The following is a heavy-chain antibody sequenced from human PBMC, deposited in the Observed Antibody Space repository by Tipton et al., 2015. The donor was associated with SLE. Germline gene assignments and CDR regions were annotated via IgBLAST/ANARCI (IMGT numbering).Heavy chain of an antibody. D-gene: IGHD3-3*01. CDR3: ARVPTIFGVVSCPGYCYYMDV. Sequence: SLRLSCAASGFTFSDYYMSWIRQAPGKGLEWVSYISSSGSTIYYADSVKGRFTISRDNAKNALYLQMNSLRAEDTAVYYCARVPTIFGVVSCPGYCYYMDVWGKGSTVTFSS. CDR2: ISSSGSTI. J-gene: IGHJ6*03. V-gene: IGHV3-11*01. CDR1: GFTFSDYY.